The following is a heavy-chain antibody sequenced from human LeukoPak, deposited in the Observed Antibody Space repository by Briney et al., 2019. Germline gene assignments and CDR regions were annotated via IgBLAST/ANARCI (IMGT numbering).Heavy chain of an antibody. CDR3: ARGGRGLQFLDY. J-gene: IGHJ4*02. CDR1: EYTFTGYY. V-gene: IGHV1-2*02. CDR2: INPSSGGT. Sequence: GAAVKVSCTASEYTFTGYYMHWVRQAPGQGLEWMGWINPSSGGTNYLQNFQGRVTMTRDTSISTAYLELSRLRSDDTAVYYCARGGRGLQFLDYWGQGTLVTVSS. D-gene: IGHD5-24*01.